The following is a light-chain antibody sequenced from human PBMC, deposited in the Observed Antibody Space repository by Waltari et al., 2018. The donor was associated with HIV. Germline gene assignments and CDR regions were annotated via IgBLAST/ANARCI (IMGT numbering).Light chain of an antibody. V-gene: IGKV4-1*01. Sequence: DIVMTQSPASMAVSLGERATINCKSSQSVLFSSNNKNHLAWYQQKPGHPPRLLIYWASTRESGVPDRFSGSWSGTDFTLPISSLQSEYVAVYYCQQYYSSPWNFGPGTKVDI. J-gene: IGKJ3*01. CDR3: QQYYSSPWN. CDR1: QSVLFSSNNKNH. CDR2: WAS.